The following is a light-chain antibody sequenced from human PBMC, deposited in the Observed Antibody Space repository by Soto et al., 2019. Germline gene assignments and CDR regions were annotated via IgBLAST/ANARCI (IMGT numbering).Light chain of an antibody. CDR1: SSDVGGYNY. CDR2: EVS. Sequence: QSALTQPASVSGSPGQSITISCTGTSSDVGGYNYVSWYHQHPGKAPKIIIYEVSNRPSGVSYRFSGSKSGNTASLTISVLQAEDEADYYCSSYTSSSTYVFGTGTKLTVL. J-gene: IGLJ1*01. CDR3: SSYTSSSTYV. V-gene: IGLV2-14*01.